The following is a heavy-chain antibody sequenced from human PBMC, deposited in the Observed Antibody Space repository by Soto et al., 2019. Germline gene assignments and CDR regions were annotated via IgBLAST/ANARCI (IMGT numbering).Heavy chain of an antibody. CDR2: MDYSGSS. CDR3: ARVTSISNGWYDYFDY. V-gene: IGHV4-61*01. Sequence: SDTLSLTCTVSGGSVSSDSYFWSWIRQPPGKGLEWIGYMDYSGSSNYNPSLKSRVTISVDTSKNQFSLKLISVTAADTAVYYCARVTSISNGWYDYFDYWGQGTLVTVSS. J-gene: IGHJ4*02. CDR1: GGSVSSDSYF. D-gene: IGHD6-19*01.